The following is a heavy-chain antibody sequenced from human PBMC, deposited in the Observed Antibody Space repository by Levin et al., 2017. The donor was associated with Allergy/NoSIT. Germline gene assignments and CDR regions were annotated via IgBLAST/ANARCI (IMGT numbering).Heavy chain of an antibody. V-gene: IGHV3-48*03. D-gene: IGHD2-8*01. CDR3: ARDRVYGWFDP. CDR2: ISTAGNVV. J-gene: IGHJ5*02. CDR1: GFTLSSYR. Sequence: HGESLKISCVASGFTLSSYRMHWVRQAPGKGLEWISSISTAGNVVHYADSVKGRFTISRDNDKNSVYLQLNSLSAEDTAVYYCARDRVYGWFDPWGQGTLVTASS.